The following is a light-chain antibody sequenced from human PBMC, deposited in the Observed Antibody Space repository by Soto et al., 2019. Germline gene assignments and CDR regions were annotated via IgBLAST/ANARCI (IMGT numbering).Light chain of an antibody. Sequence: QSVLTQPPSASGSPGQSVTISCTGTSSDVGGYNYVSWYQQNPGKAPKLMIYEVTKRPSGVPDRFSGSKSGNTASLTVSGLQAEDEADYYCSSYGGSNNFVVFGGGTKLTVL. CDR1: SSDVGGYNY. J-gene: IGLJ3*02. CDR3: SSYGGSNNFVV. CDR2: EVT. V-gene: IGLV2-8*01.